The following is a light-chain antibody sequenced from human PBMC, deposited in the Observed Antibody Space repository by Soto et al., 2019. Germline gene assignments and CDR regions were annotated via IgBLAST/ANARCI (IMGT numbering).Light chain of an antibody. CDR2: AAS. Sequence: DIQMTQSPSSLSASVGDRVTITCRASQSISSYLSWYQQKPGKAPELLIYAASSLQSGVPSRFSGSGSGTDFTLTISSLQPEDFATYFCQQSYSSPETFGQGTKVDIK. CDR3: QQSYSSPET. J-gene: IGKJ1*01. CDR1: QSISSY. V-gene: IGKV1-39*01.